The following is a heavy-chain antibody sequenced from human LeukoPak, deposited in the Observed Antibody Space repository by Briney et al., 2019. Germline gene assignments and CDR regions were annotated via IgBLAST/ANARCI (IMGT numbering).Heavy chain of an antibody. V-gene: IGHV3-66*01. Sequence: GGSLRLSCAASGFTFSSTHMSWVRQAPGKGLEWVSVIYSGGAAYYPDSVKGRFTISRDLSKNTLHLQMNDLRAEDTAVYYCARVAVAYFDYWGQGTLVNVSS. CDR3: ARVAVAYFDY. CDR1: GFTFSSTH. D-gene: IGHD6-19*01. J-gene: IGHJ4*02. CDR2: IYSGGAA.